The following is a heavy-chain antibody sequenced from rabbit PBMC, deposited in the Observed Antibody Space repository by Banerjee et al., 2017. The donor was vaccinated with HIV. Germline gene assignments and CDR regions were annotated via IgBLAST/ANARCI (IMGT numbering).Heavy chain of an antibody. CDR3: AGSLVDNENL. Sequence: QEQLEESGGDLVKPEGSPTLTCTASAFSFSNKYVMCWVRQAPGKGLEWIACINTSSGNTVYASWAKGQFTISKTSPTTVTLQMTSLTVADTATYLCAGSLVDNENLWGPGTLVTVS. CDR1: AFSFSNKYV. CDR2: INTSSGNT. V-gene: IGHV1S45*01. D-gene: IGHD1-1*01. J-gene: IGHJ4*01.